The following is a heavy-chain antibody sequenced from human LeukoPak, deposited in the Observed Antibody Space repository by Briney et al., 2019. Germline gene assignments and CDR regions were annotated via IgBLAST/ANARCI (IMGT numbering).Heavy chain of an antibody. CDR2: IIPILGIA. CDR3: ARVEMATPPAA. D-gene: IGHD5-24*01. Sequence: ASVKVSCKASGGTFSSYTISWVRQAPGQGLKWMGRIIPILGIANYAQKFQGRVTITADKSTSTAYMELSSLRSEDTAVYYCARVEMATPPAAWGPGTLVTVSS. V-gene: IGHV1-69*02. J-gene: IGHJ5*02. CDR1: GGTFSSYT.